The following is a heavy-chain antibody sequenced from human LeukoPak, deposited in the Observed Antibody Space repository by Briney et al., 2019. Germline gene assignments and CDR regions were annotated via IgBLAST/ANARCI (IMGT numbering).Heavy chain of an antibody. V-gene: IGHV1-69*13. CDR1: GGTFSSYA. CDR3: ARGPPDILTGYSSFDY. Sequence: SVKVSCKASGGTFSSYAISWVRQAPGQGLEWMGGIIPIFGTANYAQKFQGRVTITADESTSTAYMELSSLRSEDTAVYYCARGPPDILTGYSSFDYWGQGTLVTVSS. CDR2: IIPIFGTA. D-gene: IGHD3-9*01. J-gene: IGHJ4*02.